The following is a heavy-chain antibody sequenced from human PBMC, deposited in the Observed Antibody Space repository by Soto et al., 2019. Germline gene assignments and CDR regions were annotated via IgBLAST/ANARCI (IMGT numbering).Heavy chain of an antibody. V-gene: IGHV4-59*08. Sequence: SETLSLTCTVPGGSINSYCWSWIRQPPGKGLEWIAYIFDSGNANYNPSLKSRVTISVDTSKNQFSLKLTSVTAADTAVYYCARHRRTTVAKFYFDNWGQGALVTVSS. CDR2: IFDSGNA. CDR1: GGSINSYC. CDR3: ARHRRTTVAKFYFDN. J-gene: IGHJ4*02. D-gene: IGHD4-4*01.